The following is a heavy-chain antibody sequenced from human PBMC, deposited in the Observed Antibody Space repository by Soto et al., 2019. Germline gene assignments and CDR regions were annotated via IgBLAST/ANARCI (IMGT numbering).Heavy chain of an antibody. V-gene: IGHV3-74*01. CDR3: ERVGVAGPIDY. CDR1: GFTFSSYW. J-gene: IGHJ4*02. Sequence: PGGSLRLSCAASGFTFSSYWMHWVRQAPGKGLVWVSRINSDGSSTSYADSVKGRFTISRDNAKNTLYLQMNSLRAEDTAVYYCERVGVAGPIDYWGQGTLVTVSS. D-gene: IGHD6-19*01. CDR2: INSDGSST.